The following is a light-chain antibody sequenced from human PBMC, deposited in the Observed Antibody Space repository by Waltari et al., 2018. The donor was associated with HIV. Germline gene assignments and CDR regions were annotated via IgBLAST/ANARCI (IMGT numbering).Light chain of an antibody. CDR3: QQYNRYST. CDR2: KAS. J-gene: IGKJ1*01. V-gene: IGKV1-5*03. Sequence: DIQMTQSPSTLSASVGDRVTITCRASQSISSWLAWYQQKPGKAPKLLIYKASTLESGVPARFSGSGSGTEFPLTISSLQPDDFATYYCQQYNRYSTFGQGTKVEIK. CDR1: QSISSW.